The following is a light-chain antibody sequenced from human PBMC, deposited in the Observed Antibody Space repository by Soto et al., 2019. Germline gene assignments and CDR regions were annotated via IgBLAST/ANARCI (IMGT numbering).Light chain of an antibody. CDR3: QQRFTGPPGLT. CDR2: DAS. J-gene: IGKJ4*01. Sequence: VLTQSPATLSLSPGAIATLSCRASESVGAYLSWYQHKPGPAPILLIYDASKRATGIPDRFSGSGSGTDFILTITSLEPEEFAVYYCQQRFTGPPGLTFGGGTKVDIK. CDR1: ESVGAY. V-gene: IGKV3-11*01.